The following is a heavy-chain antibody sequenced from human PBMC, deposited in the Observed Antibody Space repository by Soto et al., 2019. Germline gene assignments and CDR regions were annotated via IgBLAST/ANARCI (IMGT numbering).Heavy chain of an antibody. V-gene: IGHV4-34*01. CDR1: GGSFSGYY. D-gene: IGHD3-9*01. CDR3: ASQGLSYFDWSPTALYYMDV. CDR2: INHSGNT. Sequence: PSETLSLTCAVYGGSFSGYYWSWIRQPPGKGLEWIGEINHSGNTNYNPSLKSRVTISVDKSKNQFSLKLSSVTAADTAVYYCASQGLSYFDWSPTALYYMDVWGKGTTVTVSS. J-gene: IGHJ6*03.